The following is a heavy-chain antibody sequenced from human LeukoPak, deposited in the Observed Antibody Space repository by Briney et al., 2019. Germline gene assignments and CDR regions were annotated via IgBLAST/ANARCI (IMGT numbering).Heavy chain of an antibody. Sequence: SLRLSFAASGFTFSNYGMHWVRQAPGKGLEWVSVISYDGSNKYYADSVKGRFTISRDNSKNTLYLQMNSLRAEDTAMYYCAKNSGSTALWGQGTLVTVSS. V-gene: IGHV3-30*18. CDR3: AKNSGSTAL. J-gene: IGHJ4*02. CDR1: GFTFSNYG. CDR2: ISYDGSNK. D-gene: IGHD1-26*01.